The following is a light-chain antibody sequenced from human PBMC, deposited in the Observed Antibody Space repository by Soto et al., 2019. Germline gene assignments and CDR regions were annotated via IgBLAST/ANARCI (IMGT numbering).Light chain of an antibody. Sequence: IQMTQSAVSMSASXRGGVTLTXXSSQDISTYLNWYQQKPGKAPKLLIYDASNLETGVPSRFSGSGSGTDFTFTISSLQPEDIATYYCQQYDNRPLTFGGGTKVDIK. CDR3: QQYDNRPLT. V-gene: IGKV1-33*01. CDR1: QDISTY. CDR2: DAS. J-gene: IGKJ4*01.